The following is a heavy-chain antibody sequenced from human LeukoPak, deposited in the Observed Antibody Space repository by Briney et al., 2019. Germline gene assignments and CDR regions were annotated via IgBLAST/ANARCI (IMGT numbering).Heavy chain of an antibody. J-gene: IGHJ4*02. D-gene: IGHD6-6*01. CDR3: ARSIAARTEPFDY. CDR2: IIPIFGTA. Sequence: SVKVSCKASGGTFSSYAISWVRQAPGLGLEWMGGIIPIFGTANYAQKFQGRVTITADESTSTAYMELSSLRSEDTAVYYCARSIAARTEPFDYWGQGTLVTVSS. V-gene: IGHV1-69*13. CDR1: GGTFSSYA.